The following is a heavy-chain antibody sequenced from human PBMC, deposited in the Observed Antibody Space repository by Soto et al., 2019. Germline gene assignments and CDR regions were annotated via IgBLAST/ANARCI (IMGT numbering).Heavy chain of an antibody. CDR3: ARGVLRLGNKYFDD. Sequence: SETLSLTCAVSGGSLIIRNWWSWVRQPPGKGLEWIGQIYHSGSTDYNPSLKSRVTISVDKSKNQFSLKLNSVTAADTAVYNCARGVLRLGNKYFDDWGQGTMVTVSS. J-gene: IGHJ4*02. V-gene: IGHV4-4*02. CDR1: GGSLIIRNW. D-gene: IGHD3-10*01. CDR2: IYHSGST.